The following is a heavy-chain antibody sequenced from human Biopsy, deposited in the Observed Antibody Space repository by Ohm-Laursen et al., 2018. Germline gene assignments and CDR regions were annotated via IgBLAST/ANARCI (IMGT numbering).Heavy chain of an antibody. V-gene: IGHV4-59*01. D-gene: IGHD2/OR15-2a*01. CDR2: IYYSGST. CDR3: ARATNSTGWPYYYFYGMDV. CDR1: GGSISSDY. Sequence: GTLSLTCPVSGGSISSDYWSWIRQTPGKGLEWTGYIYYSGSTNYNPSLKSRVTISVDTSKNQFSLRLNSVTAADTAVYYCARATNSTGWPYYYFYGMDVWGQGTTVTVSS. J-gene: IGHJ6*02.